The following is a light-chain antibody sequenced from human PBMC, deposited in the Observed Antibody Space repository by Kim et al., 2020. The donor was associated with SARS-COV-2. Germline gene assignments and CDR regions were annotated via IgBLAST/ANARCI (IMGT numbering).Light chain of an antibody. Sequence: SSELTQDPAVSVALGQTVRITCQGDSLRSYYPTWYQQRPRQAPVLVIYGRNNRPSGIPDRFSGSSSGNTASLTISGAQAEDEADFYCQSRDSGGNVLFGGGTQLTVL. CDR2: GRN. CDR1: SLRSYY. J-gene: IGLJ2*01. CDR3: QSRDSGGNVL. V-gene: IGLV3-19*01.